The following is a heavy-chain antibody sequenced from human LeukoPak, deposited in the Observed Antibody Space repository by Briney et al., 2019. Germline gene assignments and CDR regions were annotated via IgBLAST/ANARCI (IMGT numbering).Heavy chain of an antibody. V-gene: IGHV3-30-3*01. CDR2: ISYDGSSK. CDR3: ARNPAAWFGELSSWFDP. Sequence: GGSLRLSCAASGFTFSSYAMHWVRQAPGKGLEWVAVISYDGSSKNYADSVKGRFTISRDNSENTLYLQMSSLKTDDSAVYYCARNPAAWFGELSSWFDPWGQGTLVTVSS. CDR1: GFTFSSYA. D-gene: IGHD3-10*01. J-gene: IGHJ5*02.